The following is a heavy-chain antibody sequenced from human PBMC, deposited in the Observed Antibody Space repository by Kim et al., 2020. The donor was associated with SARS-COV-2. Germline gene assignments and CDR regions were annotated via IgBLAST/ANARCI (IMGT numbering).Heavy chain of an antibody. V-gene: IGHV3-48*02. J-gene: IGHJ4*02. CDR3: TRDRYGDFDSDY. D-gene: IGHD4-17*01. Sequence: YYADAVKGRVTISRDNAKNSLYLQMNSLRDEDTGVYYCTRDRYGDFDSDYWGQGTLVSVSS.